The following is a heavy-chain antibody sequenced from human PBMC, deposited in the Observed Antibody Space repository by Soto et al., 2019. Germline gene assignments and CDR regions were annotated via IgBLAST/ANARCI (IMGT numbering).Heavy chain of an antibody. CDR2: IIPILGIA. V-gene: IGHV1-69*02. J-gene: IGHJ4*02. CDR1: GGTFSSYT. CDR3: TAGYSSGWRAANFDC. Sequence: QVQLVQSGAEVKKPGSSVKVSCKASGGTFSSYTISWVRQAPGQGLEWMGRIIPILGIANYAQKFQGRVTITADKSTSTAYMELSSLRSEDTAVYYCTAGYSSGWRAANFDCWGQGTLVTVSS. D-gene: IGHD6-19*01.